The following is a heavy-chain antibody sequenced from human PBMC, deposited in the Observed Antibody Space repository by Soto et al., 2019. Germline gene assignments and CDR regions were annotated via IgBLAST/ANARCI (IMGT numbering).Heavy chain of an antibody. J-gene: IGHJ6*02. CDR3: AKARGIVVPHLGESAGTNYGLDV. Sequence: PGGSLRLSCVASGFTVSSNYMTWVRQAPGKGLEWVSVLYSGDSGTAFYADSVKGRFTISRDNSKNTLYLQMNSLRAEDTAVYYCAKARGIVVPHLGESAGTNYGLDVWGQGTTVTVSS. V-gene: IGHV3-66*02. D-gene: IGHD2-2*01. CDR1: GFTVSSNY. CDR2: LYSGDSGTA.